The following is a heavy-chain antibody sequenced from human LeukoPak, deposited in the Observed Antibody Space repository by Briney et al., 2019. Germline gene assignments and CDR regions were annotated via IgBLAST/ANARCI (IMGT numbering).Heavy chain of an antibody. J-gene: IGHJ6*02. CDR2: INPSGGST. CDR3: ARESEVSLGYYYCGMDV. Sequence: ASVKVSCKASGYTFTSYYMHWVRQAPGQGLEWMGIINPSGGSTSYAQKFQGRVTMTRDTSTSTVYMELSSLRSEDTAVYYCARESEVSLGYYYCGMDVWGQGTTVTVSS. CDR1: GYTFTSYY. V-gene: IGHV1-46*01. D-gene: IGHD2/OR15-2a*01.